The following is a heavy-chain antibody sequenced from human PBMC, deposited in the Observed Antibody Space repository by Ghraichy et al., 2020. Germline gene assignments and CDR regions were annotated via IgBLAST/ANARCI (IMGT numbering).Heavy chain of an antibody. V-gene: IGHV3-21*01. J-gene: IGHJ4*02. CDR2: ISSSSSYI. D-gene: IGHD6-6*01. CDR3: ARDLGNSRGYSSSSHFDY. CDR1: GFTFSSYS. Sequence: GGSLRLSCAASGFTFSSYSMNWVRQAPGKGLEWVSSISSSSSYIYYADSVKGRFTISRDNAKNSLYLQMNSLRAEDTAVYYCARDLGNSRGYSSSSHFDYWGQGTLVTVSS.